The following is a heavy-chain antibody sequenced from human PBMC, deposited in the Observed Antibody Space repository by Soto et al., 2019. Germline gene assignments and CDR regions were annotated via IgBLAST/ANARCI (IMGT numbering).Heavy chain of an antibody. CDR1: GFPFGIYT. D-gene: IGHD3-10*01. V-gene: IGHV3-21*01. CDR3: AREGNYNEF. J-gene: IGHJ4*02. CDR2: ISSSGTYI. Sequence: GGSLRLSCETSGFPFGIYTMNWVRQAPGKGLEWVSSISSSGTYIDYADSVEGRFAISRDDAKNSVFLEMTSLRVDDTAVYYCAREGNYNEFWGQGTLVTVSS.